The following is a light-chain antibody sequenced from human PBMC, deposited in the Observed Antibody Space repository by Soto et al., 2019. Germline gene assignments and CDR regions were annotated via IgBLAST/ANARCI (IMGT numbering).Light chain of an antibody. V-gene: IGLV2-14*01. CDR2: EVS. CDR3: SSKRTTASLV. J-gene: IGLJ1*01. CDR1: SSDVGAYNY. Sequence: QSALTQPASVSGCPGQTITISCTGTSSDVGAYNYVSWYQQHPGKAPKLMIYEVSNRPSGVSDRFSGSKSGNTASLTISGLQAADEADYYCSSKRTTASLVFGTGTKVTVL.